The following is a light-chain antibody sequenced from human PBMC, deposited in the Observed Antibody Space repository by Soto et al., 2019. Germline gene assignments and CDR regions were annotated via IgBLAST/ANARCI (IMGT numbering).Light chain of an antibody. CDR1: QTISSW. V-gene: IGKV1-5*03. CDR2: KAS. Sequence: DIQITQSPSTLSGSVGDRVTITCRASQTISSWLAWYQQKPGKAPKLLIYKASTLKSGVPSRFSGSGSGTELTLTISSLQPDDFATYYCQHYNSYSEAFGQGTKVELK. J-gene: IGKJ1*01. CDR3: QHYNSYSEA.